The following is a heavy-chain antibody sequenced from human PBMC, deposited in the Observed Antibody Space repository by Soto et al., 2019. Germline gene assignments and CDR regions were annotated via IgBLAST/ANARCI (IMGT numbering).Heavy chain of an antibody. CDR2: MNPNRCNT. V-gene: IGHV1-8*01. CDR1: GYTFTSYD. D-gene: IGHD2-8*01. J-gene: IGHJ3*02. Sequence: QVQLVQSGAEVKKPGASVKVSCKASGYTFTSYDINWVRQATGQGLEWMGWMNPNRCNTGYAQKFQGRVTMTRTTSIRTAYMELSSMRYEDTAVYYCARGREDIVLMVYAITDAFDIWGQGTMVTVSS. CDR3: ARGREDIVLMVYAITDAFDI.